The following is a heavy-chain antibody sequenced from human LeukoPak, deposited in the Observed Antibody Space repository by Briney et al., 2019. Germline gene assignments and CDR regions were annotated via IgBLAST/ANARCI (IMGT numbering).Heavy chain of an antibody. V-gene: IGHV1-2*02. Sequence: ASVKVSCKASGYTFTSYGISWVRQAPGQGLEWMGWINPNSGGTNYAQKFQGRVTMTRDTSISTAYMELSRLRSDDTAVYYCANHGIAVARGKGERAFDIWGQGTMVTVSS. CDR1: GYTFTSYG. D-gene: IGHD6-19*01. J-gene: IGHJ3*02. CDR3: ANHGIAVARGKGERAFDI. CDR2: INPNSGGT.